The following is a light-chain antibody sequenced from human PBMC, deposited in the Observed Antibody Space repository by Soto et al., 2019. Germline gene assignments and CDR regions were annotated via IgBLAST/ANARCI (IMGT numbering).Light chain of an antibody. Sequence: EIVLTQSPATLSLSPGERATLSRRASQSVSSSYLAWYQQKPGQAPRLLIYGASSRATGIPDRFSGSGSGTDFTLTISRLEPEDFAVYYCQQYGSSPFTFGGGTKVDIK. J-gene: IGKJ4*01. CDR2: GAS. CDR1: QSVSSSY. CDR3: QQYGSSPFT. V-gene: IGKV3-20*01.